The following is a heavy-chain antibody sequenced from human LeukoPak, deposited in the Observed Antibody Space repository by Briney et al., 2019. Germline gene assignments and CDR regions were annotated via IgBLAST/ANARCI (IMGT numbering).Heavy chain of an antibody. CDR1: GFTFSSYS. J-gene: IGHJ4*02. CDR2: ISSSSSYI. CDR3: ARDLEVVAAVLDY. Sequence: GGSLRLSCAASGFTFSSYSMNWVRQAPGKRLEWVSSISSSSSYIYYADSVKGRFTISRDNAKNSLYLQMNSLRAEDTAVYYCARDLEVVAAVLDYWGQGTLVTVSS. D-gene: IGHD2-15*01. V-gene: IGHV3-21*01.